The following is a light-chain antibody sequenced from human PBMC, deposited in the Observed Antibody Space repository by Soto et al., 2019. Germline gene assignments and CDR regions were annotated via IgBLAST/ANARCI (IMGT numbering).Light chain of an antibody. CDR3: QQRSNWPIT. CDR1: QSVTSY. CDR2: DAS. Sequence: DIELTQSPSTLSLSKGERATLSCRASQSVTSYLAWYQQKPGQAPRILIYDASNRANGIPARFSGSGSGTDLTLTISSLEHEDFVVYYCQQRSNWPITFGQGRLLEVK. V-gene: IGKV3-11*01. J-gene: IGKJ5*01.